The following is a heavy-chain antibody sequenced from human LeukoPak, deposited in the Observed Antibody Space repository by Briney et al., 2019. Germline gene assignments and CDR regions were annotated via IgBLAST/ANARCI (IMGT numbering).Heavy chain of an antibody. Sequence: PGGSLRLSCAASGFTFSSYSMNWVRQAPGKGLEWVSSISSSSSYIYYADSVKGRFTISRDNAKNSLYLQMNSLRAEDTAVYYCASLTTVTSHDEFDYWGQGTLVTVSS. CDR3: ASLTTVTSHDEFDY. J-gene: IGHJ4*02. V-gene: IGHV3-21*01. CDR2: ISSSSSYI. D-gene: IGHD4-17*01. CDR1: GFTFSSYS.